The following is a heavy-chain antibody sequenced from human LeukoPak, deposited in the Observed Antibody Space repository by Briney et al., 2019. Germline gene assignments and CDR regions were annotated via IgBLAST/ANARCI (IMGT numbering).Heavy chain of an antibody. CDR1: GYTFTGYY. CDR2: INPNGGGT. Sequence: ASVKVSCKASGYTFTGYYMHWVRQAPGQGLEWMGWINPNGGGTNYAQKFQGRVTMTRDRSISTAYMELSSLRSDDAAVNYCARDVRPGSYCDYWGQGTLVTVSS. CDR3: ARDVRPGSYCDY. D-gene: IGHD1-26*01. V-gene: IGHV1-2*02. J-gene: IGHJ4*02.